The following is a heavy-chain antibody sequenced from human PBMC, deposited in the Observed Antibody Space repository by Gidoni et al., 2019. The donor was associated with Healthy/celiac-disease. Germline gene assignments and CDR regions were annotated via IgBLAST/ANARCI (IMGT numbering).Heavy chain of an antibody. D-gene: IGHD6-13*01. CDR3: AADGIAAAPADGVFDY. CDR2: IVVGSGNT. V-gene: IGHV1-58*01. CDR1: GFTFISSA. J-gene: IGHJ4*02. Sequence: QMQLVQSGPEVKKPGTSVKVSCKASGFTFISSAVQWVRQARVQRLEWIGWIVVGSGNTNYAQKFQERVTITRDMSTSTAYLELSSLRSEDTAVYYCAADGIAAAPADGVFDYWGQGTLVTVSS.